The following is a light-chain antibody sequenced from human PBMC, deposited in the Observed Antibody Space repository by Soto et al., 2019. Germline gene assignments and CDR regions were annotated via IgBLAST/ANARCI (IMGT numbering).Light chain of an antibody. CDR2: DVS. V-gene: IGLV2-14*03. Sequence: QSALTQPASVSGSPGQAITICFSGASSDVGRYNAVSWYQQHPGKVPQLMIYDVSIRPSGISDRFSASKSGNMASLTISGLQAEDEADYYCSSYTVTGSYVFGTGTKVTGL. J-gene: IGLJ1*01. CDR1: SSDVGRYNA. CDR3: SSYTVTGSYV.